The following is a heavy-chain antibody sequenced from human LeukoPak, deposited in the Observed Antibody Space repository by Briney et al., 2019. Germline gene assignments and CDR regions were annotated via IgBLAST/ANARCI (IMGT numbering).Heavy chain of an antibody. V-gene: IGHV1-69*04. D-gene: IGHD3-22*01. CDR3: ARVGFAYYYDSSGHYGMDV. CDR1: GGTFSSYA. J-gene: IGHJ6*02. Sequence: SVKVSCKASGGTFSSYAISWVRQAPGQGLEWMGRIIPILGIANYAQKFQGRATITADKSTSTAYMELSSLRSEDTAVYYCARVGFAYYYDSSGHYGMDVWGQGTTVTVSS. CDR2: IIPILGIA.